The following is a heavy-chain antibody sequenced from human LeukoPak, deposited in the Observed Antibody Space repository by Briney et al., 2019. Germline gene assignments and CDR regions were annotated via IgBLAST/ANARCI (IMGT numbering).Heavy chain of an antibody. D-gene: IGHD3-22*01. CDR2: ISGTGGSR. CDR1: GFTFSSYS. CDR3: AKKYYYDGSGSFPHDAFDI. J-gene: IGHJ3*02. Sequence: GGSLRLSCAASGFTFSSYSMNWVRQAPGKGLEWVSGISGTGGSRYYADSVKGRFTISRDNSKNTLSLQMNSLRVEDTAIYYCAKKYYYDGSGSFPHDAFDIWGQGTMVTVSS. V-gene: IGHV3-23*01.